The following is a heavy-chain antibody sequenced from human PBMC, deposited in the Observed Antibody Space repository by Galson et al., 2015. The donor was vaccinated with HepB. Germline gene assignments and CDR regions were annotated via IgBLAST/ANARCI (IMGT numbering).Heavy chain of an antibody. J-gene: IGHJ4*02. CDR2: ISDSGVTM. CDR3: ARDWEGYKIDF. Sequence: SCAASGFSFSRYSMNWVRQAPGKGLEWVSYISDSGVTMYYGDSVKGRFTISRDNAKNALSLQMNSLRAEDTAIYYCARDWEGYKIDFWSQGTLVTVSS. CDR1: GFSFSRYS. V-gene: IGHV3-48*04. D-gene: IGHD5-24*01.